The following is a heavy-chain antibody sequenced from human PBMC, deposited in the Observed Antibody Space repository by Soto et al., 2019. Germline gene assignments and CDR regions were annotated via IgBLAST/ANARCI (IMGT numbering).Heavy chain of an antibody. D-gene: IGHD2-15*01. V-gene: IGHV4-59*01. CDR3: ARDTKYCSGGSCYGGMDV. Sequence: SETLSLTCTVSGGSISSYYWSWIRQPPGKGLEWIGYIYYSGSTNYNPSLKSRVTISVDTSKNQFSLKLGPVTAADTAVYYCARDTKYCSGGSCYGGMDVWGQGTTVTVSS. CDR1: GGSISSYY. CDR2: IYYSGST. J-gene: IGHJ6*02.